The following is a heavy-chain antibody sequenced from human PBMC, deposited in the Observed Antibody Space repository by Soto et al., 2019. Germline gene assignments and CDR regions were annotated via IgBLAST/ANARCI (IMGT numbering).Heavy chain of an antibody. CDR3: ARESITIFGVVTYGMDV. V-gene: IGHV3-53*01. D-gene: IGHD3-3*01. J-gene: IGHJ6*02. Sequence: VGALRLSCAASGFTVSSNYMSWVRQAPGKGLEWVSVIYSGGSTYYADSVKGRFTISRDNSKNTLYLQMNSLRAEDTAVYYCARESITIFGVVTYGMDVWGQGTTVTVSS. CDR2: IYSGGST. CDR1: GFTVSSNY.